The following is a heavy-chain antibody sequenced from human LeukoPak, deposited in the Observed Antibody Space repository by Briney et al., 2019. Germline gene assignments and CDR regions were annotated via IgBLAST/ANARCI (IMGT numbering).Heavy chain of an antibody. CDR2: IYTSGST. V-gene: IGHV4-61*02. CDR3: AREGDYYDTSGTLDY. Sequence: SETLSLTCTVSGGSISSGSYYWSWIRQPAGKGLEWIGRIYTSGSTNYNPSLKSRVTISVDTSKNQFSLKLSSVTAADTAVYYCAREGDYYDTSGTLDYWGQGTLVTVSS. J-gene: IGHJ4*02. CDR1: GGSISSGSYY. D-gene: IGHD3-22*01.